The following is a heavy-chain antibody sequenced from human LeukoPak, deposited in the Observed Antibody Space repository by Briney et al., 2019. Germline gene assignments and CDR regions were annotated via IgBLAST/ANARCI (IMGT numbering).Heavy chain of an antibody. J-gene: IGHJ6*02. V-gene: IGHV3-11*01. CDR3: ARDPYYYYGMDV. CDR1: GFTFSSYA. CDR2: ISSSGSTI. Sequence: GGSLRLSCAASGFTFSSYAMSWIRQAPGKGLEWVSYISSSGSTIYYADSVKGRFTISRDNAKNSLYLQMNSLRAEDTAVYYCARDPYYYYGMDVWGQGTTVTVSS.